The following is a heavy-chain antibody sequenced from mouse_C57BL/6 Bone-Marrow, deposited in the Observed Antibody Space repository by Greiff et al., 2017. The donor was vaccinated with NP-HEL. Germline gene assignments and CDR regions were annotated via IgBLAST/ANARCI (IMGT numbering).Heavy chain of an antibody. CDR1: GYTFTSYG. Sequence: QVQLQQSGAELARPGASVKLSCKASGYTFTSYGISWVKQRTGQGLVWIGEIYPRSGNTYYNEKFKGKATLTADKSSSTAYMELRSLTSEDSAVYFCARWGTTVVAYWYFDVWGTGTTVTVSS. CDR3: ARWGTTVVAYWYFDV. D-gene: IGHD1-1*01. J-gene: IGHJ1*03. CDR2: IYPRSGNT. V-gene: IGHV1-81*01.